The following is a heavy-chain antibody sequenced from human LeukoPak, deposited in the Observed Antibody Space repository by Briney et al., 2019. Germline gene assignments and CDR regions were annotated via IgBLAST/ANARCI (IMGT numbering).Heavy chain of an antibody. V-gene: IGHV1-2*06. CDR1: GYTFTGYY. Sequence: ASVKVSCKASGYTFTGYYMHWVRQAPGQGLEWMGRINPNSGGTNYAQKFQGRVTMTRDTSISTAYMELSRLRSDDTAVYYCARDPYYYDCSGPGAFDIWGQGTMVTVSS. CDR2: INPNSGGT. J-gene: IGHJ3*02. D-gene: IGHD3-22*01. CDR3: ARDPYYYDCSGPGAFDI.